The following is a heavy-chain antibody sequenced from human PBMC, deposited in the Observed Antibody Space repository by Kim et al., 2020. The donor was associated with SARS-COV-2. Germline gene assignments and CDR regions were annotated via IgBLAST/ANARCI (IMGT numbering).Heavy chain of an antibody. Sequence: GGSLRLSCAASGFTFSDYYMSWIRQAPGKGLEWVSYISSSRSYTNYADSVKGRFTISRDNAKNSLYLQMNSLRAEDTAVYYCARVGRSSSSTLYYFDYWGQGTLVTVSS. CDR1: GFTFSDYY. CDR3: ARVGRSSSSTLYYFDY. V-gene: IGHV3-11*06. D-gene: IGHD6-13*01. CDR2: ISSSRSYT. J-gene: IGHJ4*02.